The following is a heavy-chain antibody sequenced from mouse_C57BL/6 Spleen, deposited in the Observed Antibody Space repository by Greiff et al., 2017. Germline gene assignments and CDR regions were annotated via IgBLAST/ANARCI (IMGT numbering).Heavy chain of an antibody. V-gene: IGHV5-12*01. CDR3: ARPGGSSYWYFDV. CDR2: ISNGGGST. J-gene: IGHJ1*03. D-gene: IGHD1-1*01. Sequence: DVKLVESGGGLVQPGGSLKLSCAASGFTFSDYYMYWVRQTPEKRLEWVAYISNGGGSTYYPDTVKGRFTISRDNAKNTLYLQMSRLKSEDTAMYYCARPGGSSYWYFDVWGTGTTVTVSS. CDR1: GFTFSDYY.